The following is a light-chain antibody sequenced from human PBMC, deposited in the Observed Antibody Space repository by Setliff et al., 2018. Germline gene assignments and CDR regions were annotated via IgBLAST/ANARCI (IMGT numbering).Light chain of an antibody. J-gene: IGLJ1*01. CDR3: CSYAGSSYV. V-gene: IGLV2-11*01. Sequence: QSVLAQPRSVSGSPGQSVTISCTGTSSDVGGYNYVSWYQQHPGKAPKLMIYDVSKRPSGVPDSFSGSKSGDTASLTISGLQAEDEADYYCCSYAGSSYVFGTGTKGTVL. CDR2: DVS. CDR1: SSDVGGYNY.